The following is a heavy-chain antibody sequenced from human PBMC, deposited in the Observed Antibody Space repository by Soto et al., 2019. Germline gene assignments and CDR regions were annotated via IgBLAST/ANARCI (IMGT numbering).Heavy chain of an antibody. Sequence: EVQLVESGGGLVQPGRSLRLSCTASGFTFDDYALHWVRQAPGKGLEWVSGITWNSDRVDYADSVKGRFTISRDNARNSLYLPMNSLRAEDTALYFCGKGLSIAAIDYWGQGTLVTVSS. J-gene: IGHJ4*02. CDR3: GKGLSIAAIDY. D-gene: IGHD6-13*01. CDR1: GFTFDDYA. CDR2: ITWNSDRV. V-gene: IGHV3-9*01.